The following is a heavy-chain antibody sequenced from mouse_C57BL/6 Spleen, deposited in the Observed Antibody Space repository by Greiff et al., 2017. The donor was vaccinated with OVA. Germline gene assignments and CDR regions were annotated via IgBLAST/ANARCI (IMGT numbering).Heavy chain of an antibody. CDR3: ARGPGSYYFDY. J-gene: IGHJ2*01. V-gene: IGHV3-8*01. CDR2: ISYSGSN. D-gene: IGHD2-2*01. CDR1: GYSITSDY. Sequence: EVQLQQSGPGLAKPSQTLSLTCSVSGYSITSDYWHWVRKFPGQNLEYMGYISYSGSNSYNTPLISRISITRDTSNNQYYLQLNSVTTEDTATYYGARGPGSYYFDYWGQGTTLTVSS.